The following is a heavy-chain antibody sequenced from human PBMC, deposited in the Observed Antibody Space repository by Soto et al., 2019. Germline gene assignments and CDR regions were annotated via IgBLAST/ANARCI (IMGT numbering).Heavy chain of an antibody. CDR1: GFTFSDYY. J-gene: IGHJ4*03. CDR2: ISSSSSYT. CDR3: ARGLFVWLRLFDS. D-gene: IGHD5-12*01. V-gene: IGHV3-11*05. Sequence: GGSLRLSCAASGFTFSDYYMSWVRQAPGKGLEWVSYISSSSSYTKYADSVKGRFTVSRDNAKNSLYLQMNSLRAEDTAVYYCARGLFVWLRLFDSLGHGTLLTVSS.